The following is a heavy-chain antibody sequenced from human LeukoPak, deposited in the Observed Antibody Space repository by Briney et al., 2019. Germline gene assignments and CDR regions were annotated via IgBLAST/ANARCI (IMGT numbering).Heavy chain of an antibody. CDR2: ISAYNGNT. CDR3: ASSSSSGWSPDAFDI. V-gene: IGHV1-18*01. D-gene: IGHD6-19*01. Sequence: ASVKVSCKASGYTFTSYGISWVRQAPGQGLEWMGWISAYNGNTNYAQKLQGRVTMTTDTSTSTAYMELRSLRSDDTAVYYCASSSSSGWSPDAFDIWGQGTMVTVSS. CDR1: GYTFTSYG. J-gene: IGHJ3*02.